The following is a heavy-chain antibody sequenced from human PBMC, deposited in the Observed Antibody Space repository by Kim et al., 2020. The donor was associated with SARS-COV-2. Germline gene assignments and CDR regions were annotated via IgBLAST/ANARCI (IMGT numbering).Heavy chain of an antibody. J-gene: IGHJ4*02. Sequence: TYYNPSLKSRVTISVDTSKNQFSLKLSSVTAADTAVYYCARRAYGGNTDYWGQGTLVTVSS. CDR3: ARRAYGGNTDY. V-gene: IGHV4-39*01. D-gene: IGHD4-17*01. CDR2: T.